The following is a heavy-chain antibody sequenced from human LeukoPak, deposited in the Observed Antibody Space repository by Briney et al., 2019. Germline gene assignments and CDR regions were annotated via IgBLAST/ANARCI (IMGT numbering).Heavy chain of an antibody. CDR2: ITAGNGNT. CDR1: GYNFRNYS. CDR3: ARDSARGYSYGYNAFDI. D-gene: IGHD5-18*01. J-gene: IGHJ3*02. Sequence: ASVTVSFKASGYNFRNYSIGWVRQAPRQGLEWMGWITAGNGNTNYAQKVQGGVTMTTDTSTSTAYMELRSLRSDDTAVYFCARDSARGYSYGYNAFDIWGQGTMVTVSS. V-gene: IGHV1-18*01.